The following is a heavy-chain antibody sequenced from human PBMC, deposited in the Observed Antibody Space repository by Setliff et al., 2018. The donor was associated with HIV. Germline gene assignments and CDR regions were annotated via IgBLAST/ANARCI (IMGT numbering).Heavy chain of an antibody. V-gene: IGHV4-59*01. Sequence: SETLSLTCGVSGVSISSYYWSWIRQPPGKRLECIGYIDHSGYTTYNPSLKSRVTISLDTSKNQVSLKLSSVAAADTAVYYCAGGGYRDGYDYWGQGTLVTVSS. J-gene: IGHJ4*02. CDR1: GVSISSYY. CDR2: IDHSGYT. D-gene: IGHD5-18*01. CDR3: AGGGYRDGYDY.